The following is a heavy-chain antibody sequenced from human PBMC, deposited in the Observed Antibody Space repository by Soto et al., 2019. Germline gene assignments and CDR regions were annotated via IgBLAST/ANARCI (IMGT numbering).Heavy chain of an antibody. Sequence: QVQLQESGPRLVKPSQTLSLTCTVSNGSISNDKFFWAWVRQRPGKGLEWIGYSYHSGSTYYNPSLQSRLTRSIDTSKSQFSLKRTSVTAADTAVYYCARDSTMTSAWRGLDVWGQGTTVTVSS. CDR1: NGSISNDKFF. CDR2: SYHSGST. CDR3: ARDSTMTSAWRGLDV. V-gene: IGHV4-31*03. D-gene: IGHD5-12*01. J-gene: IGHJ6*02.